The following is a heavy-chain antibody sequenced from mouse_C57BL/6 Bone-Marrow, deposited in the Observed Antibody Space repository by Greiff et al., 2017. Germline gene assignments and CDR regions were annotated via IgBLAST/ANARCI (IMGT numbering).Heavy chain of an antibody. CDR3: ARGGGIYYGNYVGY. Sequence: DVQLQESGPGLVKPSQSLSLTCSVTGYSITSGYYWNWIRQFPGNKLEWMGYISYDGSNNYNPSLKNRISITRDTSKNQFFLKLNSVTTEDTATYYCARGGGIYYGNYVGYWGQGTTLTVSS. CDR1: GYSITSGYY. D-gene: IGHD2-1*01. V-gene: IGHV3-6*01. J-gene: IGHJ2*01. CDR2: ISYDGSN.